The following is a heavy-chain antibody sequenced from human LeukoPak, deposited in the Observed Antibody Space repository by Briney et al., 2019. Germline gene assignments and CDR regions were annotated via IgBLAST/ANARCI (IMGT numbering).Heavy chain of an antibody. D-gene: IGHD1-26*01. CDR3: ARDSGNYYIDY. J-gene: IGHJ4*02. CDR2: IYYSGST. CDR1: GGSISSYY. Sequence: SETLSLTCTVSGGSISSYYWSWIWQPPGKGLEWIGYIYYSGSTNYNPSLKSRVTISVDTSKNQFSLKLSSVTAADTAVYYCARDSGNYYIDYWGQGTLVTVSS. V-gene: IGHV4-59*01.